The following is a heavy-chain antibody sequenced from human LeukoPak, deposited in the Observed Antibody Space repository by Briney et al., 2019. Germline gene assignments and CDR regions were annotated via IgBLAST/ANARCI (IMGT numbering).Heavy chain of an antibody. D-gene: IGHD6-13*01. CDR1: GFSLSTSGMC. CDR2: IDWDDDK. J-gene: IGHJ4*02. Sequence: GSGPTLVKPTQTLTLTCTFSGFSLSTSGMCVSWIRQPPGKALEWLARIDWDDDKYYSTSLKTRLTTSKDTSKNQVVLTMTNMDPVDTATYYCARRIAAAGTFDYWGQGTLVTVSS. V-gene: IGHV2-70*11. CDR3: ARRIAAAGTFDY.